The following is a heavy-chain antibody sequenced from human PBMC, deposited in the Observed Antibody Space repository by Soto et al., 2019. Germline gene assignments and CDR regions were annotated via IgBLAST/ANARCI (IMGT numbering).Heavy chain of an antibody. D-gene: IGHD6-13*01. J-gene: IGHJ4*02. CDR1: GFTFSSYA. V-gene: IGHV3-30-3*01. Sequence: GGSLRLSCAASGFTFSSYAMHWVRQAPGKGLEWVAVISYDGSNKYYADSVKGRFTISRDNSKNTLYLQMNSLRAEDTAVYYCARESRRDSSSWFDYWGQGTLVTVSS. CDR3: ARESRRDSSSWFDY. CDR2: ISYDGSNK.